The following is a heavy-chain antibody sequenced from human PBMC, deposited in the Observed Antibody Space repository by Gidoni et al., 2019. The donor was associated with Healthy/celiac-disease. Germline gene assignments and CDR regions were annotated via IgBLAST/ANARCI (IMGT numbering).Heavy chain of an antibody. CDR3: ATIEEREYQLPNPGYYYYGMDV. CDR2: FDPEDGET. V-gene: IGHV1-24*01. Sequence: QVQLVQSGAEVKKPGASVKVSCKVSGYTLTELSMHWVRQAPGKGLEWMGGFDPEDGETIYAQKFQGRVTMTEDTSTDTAYMELSSLRSEDTAVYYCATIEEREYQLPNPGYYYYGMDVWGQGTTVTVSS. CDR1: GYTLTELS. J-gene: IGHJ6*02. D-gene: IGHD2-2*01.